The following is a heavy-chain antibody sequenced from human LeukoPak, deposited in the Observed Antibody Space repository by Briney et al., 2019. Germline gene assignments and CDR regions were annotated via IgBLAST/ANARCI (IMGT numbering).Heavy chain of an antibody. D-gene: IGHD3-22*01. J-gene: IGHJ3*02. CDR2: ISGSGDST. CDR1: GFTFSNYA. CDR3: ATRSVVNLAFDI. V-gene: IGHV3-23*01. Sequence: QAGGSLRLSCAASGFTFSNYAMSWVRQAPGKGLEWVSDISGSGDSTNYADSVKGRFTISRDNSKNTLYLQMNSLRAEDTAVYYCATRSVVNLAFDIWGQGTMVTVSS.